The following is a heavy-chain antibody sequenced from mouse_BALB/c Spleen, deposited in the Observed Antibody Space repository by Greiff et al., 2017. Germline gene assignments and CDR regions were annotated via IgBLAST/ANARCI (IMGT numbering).Heavy chain of an antibody. CDR2: ISYDGSN. CDR1: GYSITSGYY. CDR3: ARGGTAFYAMDY. V-gene: IGHV3-6*02. D-gene: IGHD1-2*01. J-gene: IGHJ4*01. Sequence: EESGPGLVKPSQSLSLTCSVTGYSITSGYYWNWIRQFPGNKLEWMGYISYDGSNNYNPSLKNRISITRDTSKNQFFLKLNSVTTEDTATYYCARGGTAFYAMDYWGQGTSVTVSS.